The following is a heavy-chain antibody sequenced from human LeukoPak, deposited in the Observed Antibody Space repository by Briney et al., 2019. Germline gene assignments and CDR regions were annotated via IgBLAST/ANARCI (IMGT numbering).Heavy chain of an antibody. D-gene: IGHD2-15*01. J-gene: IGHJ6*02. CDR3: ARDAFLCSGGSCYFYYYYYGMDV. CDR1: GSTFSSYA. V-gene: IGHV3-30-3*01. CDR2: ISYDGSNK. Sequence: GGSLRLSCAASGSTFSSYAMHWVRQAPGKGLEWVAVISYDGSNKYYADSVKGRFTISRDNSKNTLYLQMNSLRAEDTAVYYCARDAFLCSGGSCYFYYYYYGMDVWGQGTTVTVSS.